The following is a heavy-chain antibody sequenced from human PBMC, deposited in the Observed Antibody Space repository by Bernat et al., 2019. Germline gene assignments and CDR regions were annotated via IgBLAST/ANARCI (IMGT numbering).Heavy chain of an antibody. D-gene: IGHD2-15*01. J-gene: IGHJ3*02. V-gene: IGHV3-74*01. CDR2: SNSDESRT. CDR1: GFTFSSYW. CDR3: VRDSGYCSGGRCADAFDI. Sequence: EVQLVESGGGLVQPGGSLRLSCAASGFTFSSYWMHWVRQAPGKGLVWVSRSNSDESRTNYADSVKGRFTNTRDNAKNTLYLQMNRLRAEDTAVYYCVRDSGYCSGGRCADAFDIWGQGTMVTVSS.